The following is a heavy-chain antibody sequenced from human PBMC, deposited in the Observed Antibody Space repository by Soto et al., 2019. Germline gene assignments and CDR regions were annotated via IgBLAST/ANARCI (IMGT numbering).Heavy chain of an antibody. J-gene: IGHJ1*01. D-gene: IGHD2-15*01. CDR2: ISNDGSNK. CDR1: GLTFNTYA. Sequence: QVQLVESGGGVGQPGTSLRLSCAASGLTFNTYAMNWIRLAPGKGLEWVAVISNDGSNKYYADSVKGRFTISRDNSKNSVYLQMNSLRGEDQGVFFCASGRGYCNGNRCSFFDYFQERGQGALVIGSS. V-gene: IGHV3-30*03. CDR3: ASGRGYCNGNRCSFFDYFQE.